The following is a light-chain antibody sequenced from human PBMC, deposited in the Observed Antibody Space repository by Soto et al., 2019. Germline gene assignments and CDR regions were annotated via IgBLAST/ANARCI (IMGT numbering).Light chain of an antibody. CDR3: CSFAGSNTFV. J-gene: IGLJ1*01. Sequence: QSVLTQPASVSGSPGQSITLSCTGTSSDVGSYNLVSWYQQHPGKAHKLMIYEGSKRPSGVSNRFSGSKSGNTASLTISGLQAEDEADYYCCSFAGSNTFVFGTGTKVTVL. V-gene: IGLV2-23*03. CDR1: SSDVGSYNL. CDR2: EGS.